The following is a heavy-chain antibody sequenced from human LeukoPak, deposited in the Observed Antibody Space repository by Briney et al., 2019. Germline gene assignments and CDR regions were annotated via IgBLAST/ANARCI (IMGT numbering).Heavy chain of an antibody. CDR1: GFTFSSYG. J-gene: IGHJ4*02. D-gene: IGHD3-22*01. CDR3: AKDYYDSSGSLDY. CDR2: ISYDGSNK. Sequence: PGGSLRLSCAASGFTFSSYGMHWVRRAPGKGLEWVAVISYDGSNKYYADSVKGRFTISRDNSKNTLYLQMNSLRAEDTAVYYCAKDYYDSSGSLDYWGQGTLVTVSS. V-gene: IGHV3-30*18.